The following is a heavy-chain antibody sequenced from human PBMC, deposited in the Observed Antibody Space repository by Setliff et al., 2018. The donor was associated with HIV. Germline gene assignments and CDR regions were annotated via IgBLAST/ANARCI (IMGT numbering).Heavy chain of an antibody. CDR3: ARSLIVPAALGDYFDY. CDR1: GGSISSYY. D-gene: IGHD2-2*01. Sequence: ETLSLTCTVSGGSISSYYWSWIRQPAGKGLEWIGRIYTSGSTNYNPSLKSRVTMSVDTSKNQFSLKPSSVTAADTAVYYCARSLIVPAALGDYFDYWGQGTLVTVSS. J-gene: IGHJ4*02. V-gene: IGHV4-4*07. CDR2: IYTSGST.